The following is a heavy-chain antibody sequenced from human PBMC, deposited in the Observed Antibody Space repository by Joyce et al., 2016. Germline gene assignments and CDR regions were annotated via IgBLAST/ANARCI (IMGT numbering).Heavy chain of an antibody. CDR1: GASVNSGGNY. J-gene: IGHJ5*02. Sequence: QVQLQESGPVLVRPAETLSLTCNVSGASVNSGGNYWRWMRQPPGKTLEYIGDVFESGGTRYNPYHKSRVSISLDASKNQFSLSLSAVTAADTAVYYCARGTYRRAGYYYASWGQGTPVIVSS. V-gene: IGHV4-61*08. CDR2: VFESGGT. D-gene: IGHD3-22*01. CDR3: ARGTYRRAGYYYAS.